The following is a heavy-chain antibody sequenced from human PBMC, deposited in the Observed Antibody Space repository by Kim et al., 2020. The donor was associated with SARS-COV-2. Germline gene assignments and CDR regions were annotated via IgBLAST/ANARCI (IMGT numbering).Heavy chain of an antibody. CDR1: GGSISSGGYY. Sequence: SETLSLTCTVSGGSISSGGYYWSWIRQHPGKGLEWIGYIYYSGSTYYNPSLNSRVTISVDTSKNQFSLKLSSVTAADTAVYYCARSMEVVTMLWFDPWGHGTLVTVSS. CDR3: ARSMEVVTMLWFDP. V-gene: IGHV4-31*03. J-gene: IGHJ5*02. D-gene: IGHD2-21*02. CDR2: IYYSGST.